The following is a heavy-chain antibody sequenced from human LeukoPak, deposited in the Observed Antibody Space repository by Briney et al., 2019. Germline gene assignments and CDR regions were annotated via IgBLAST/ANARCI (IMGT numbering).Heavy chain of an antibody. J-gene: IGHJ5*02. D-gene: IGHD5-12*01. V-gene: IGHV4-34*01. CDR2: MNHSGST. Sequence: SEPLSLTCAVYGGSFSGYYWSWIRQPPGKGLEWIGGMNHSGSTNYNPSLKSRVTISVDTSKIQLSLKLSSVTAADTAVYYCARGRQNIVATRRGNWFDPWGQGTLVTVSS. CDR3: ARGRQNIVATRRGNWFDP. CDR1: GGSFSGYY.